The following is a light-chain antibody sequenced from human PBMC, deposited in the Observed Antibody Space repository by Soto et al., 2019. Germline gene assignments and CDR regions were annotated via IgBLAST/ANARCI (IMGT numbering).Light chain of an antibody. CDR1: QSVSSSY. J-gene: IGKJ1*01. V-gene: IGKV3-20*01. CDR3: QQYGSSPQT. Sequence: VLTQYPGTLSLSPGGRATRSCRASQSVSSSYLAWYQQKPGQAPRLLIYGASSRATGIPDRFSGSGSGTDFTLTISRLEPEDFAVYYCQQYGSSPQTFGQGTKVDIK. CDR2: GAS.